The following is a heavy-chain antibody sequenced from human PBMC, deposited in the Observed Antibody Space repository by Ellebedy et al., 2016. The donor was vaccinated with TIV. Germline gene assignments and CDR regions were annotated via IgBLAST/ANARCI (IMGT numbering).Heavy chain of an antibody. CDR1: GFTVNTYS. CDR2: ISISSGTI. D-gene: IGHD6-19*01. V-gene: IGHV3-48*04. CDR3: AIRAGTYAFEI. J-gene: IGHJ3*02. Sequence: GGSLRLSXAASGFTVNTYSVNWVRQAPGKGLEWVSYISISSGTIYYADSVKGRFTISRDNAKNSLYLQMNSLRAEDTAVYYCAIRAGTYAFEIWGQGTMVTVSS.